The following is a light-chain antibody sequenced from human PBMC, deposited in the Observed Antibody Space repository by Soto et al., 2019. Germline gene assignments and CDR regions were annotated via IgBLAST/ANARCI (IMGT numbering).Light chain of an antibody. Sequence: DIVMTPSPLSLPVTPGEPASISCRSSQSLLHSNGYNYLDWYLQKPGQSPQLLIYLGSNRASGVPARFSGSGSGTDFTLKTSRVEAEDVGVYYCIQALQTTLFTFGPGNKVDIK. J-gene: IGKJ3*01. V-gene: IGKV2-28*01. CDR1: QSLLHSNGYNY. CDR3: IQALQTTLFT. CDR2: LGS.